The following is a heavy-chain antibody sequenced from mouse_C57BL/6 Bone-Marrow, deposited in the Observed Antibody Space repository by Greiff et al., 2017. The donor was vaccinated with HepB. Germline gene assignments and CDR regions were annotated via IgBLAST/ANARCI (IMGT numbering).Heavy chain of an antibody. CDR3: AREGTTVPWYFDV. Sequence: QVHVKQSGAELARPGASVKLSCKASGYTFTSYGISWVKQRTGQGLEWIGEIYPRSGNTYYNEKFKGKATLTADKSSSTAYMELRSLTSEDAAVYFCAREGTTVPWYFDVWGTGTTVTVSS. V-gene: IGHV1-81*01. CDR1: GYTFTSYG. CDR2: IYPRSGNT. J-gene: IGHJ1*03. D-gene: IGHD1-1*01.